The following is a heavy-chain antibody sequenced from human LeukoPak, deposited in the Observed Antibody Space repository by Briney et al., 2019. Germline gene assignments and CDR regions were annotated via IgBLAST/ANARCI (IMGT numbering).Heavy chain of an antibody. V-gene: IGHV4-4*07. D-gene: IGHD4-17*01. CDR2: IFTSGRT. Sequence: SGTLSLTCRVPVASLSSYYWSWIRQPAGKGLEWIGRIFTSGRTTYNPPLKSPVTMSLDASQNQLSPKLRAVSAAGTALYYCERDYGDFVCLFDYWGQGILVTVSS. J-gene: IGHJ4*02. CDR3: ERDYGDFVCLFDY. CDR1: VASLSSYY.